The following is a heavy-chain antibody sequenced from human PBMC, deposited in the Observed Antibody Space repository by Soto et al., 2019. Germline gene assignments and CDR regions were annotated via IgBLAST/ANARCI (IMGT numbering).Heavy chain of an antibody. CDR1: GGSFSGYY. CDR2: INHSGST. Sequence: PSETLSLTCAVYGGSFSGYYWSWIRQPPGKGLEWIGEINHSGSTNHNPSLKSRVTISVDTSKNQFSLKLSSVTAADTAVYYCARGILYYFDYWGQGTLVTVSS. CDR3: ARGILYYFDY. V-gene: IGHV4-34*01. J-gene: IGHJ4*02.